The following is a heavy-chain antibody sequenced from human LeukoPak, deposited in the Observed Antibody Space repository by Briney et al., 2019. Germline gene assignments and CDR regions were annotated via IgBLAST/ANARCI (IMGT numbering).Heavy chain of an antibody. CDR1: GGSFSGYY. CDR3: GRCAGKDGYNSGFDY. V-gene: IGHV4-34*01. CDR2: INHSGST. J-gene: IGHJ4*02. Sequence: SETLSLTCAVYGGSFSGYYWSWIRQPPGKGLEWIGEINHSGSTNYNPSLNSRVTISVDTSKNQFSLKLSSVTAADTAVYYCGRCAGKDGYNSGFDYWGQGTLVTVSS. D-gene: IGHD5-24*01.